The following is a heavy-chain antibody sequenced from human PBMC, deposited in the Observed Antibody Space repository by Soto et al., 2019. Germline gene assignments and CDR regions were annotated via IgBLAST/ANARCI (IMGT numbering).Heavy chain of an antibody. D-gene: IGHD3-3*01. V-gene: IGHV4-39*01. CDR1: GGSISSSSYY. CDR2: IYYSGST. CDR3: ASRYYDFWSSYYGRLDY. Sequence: PSETLSLTCTVSGGSISSSSYYWGWIRQPPGKGLEWIGSIYYSGSTYYNPSLKSRVTISVDTSKNQFSLKLSSVTAADTAVYYCASRYYDFWSSYYGRLDYWGQGTLVTVSS. J-gene: IGHJ4*02.